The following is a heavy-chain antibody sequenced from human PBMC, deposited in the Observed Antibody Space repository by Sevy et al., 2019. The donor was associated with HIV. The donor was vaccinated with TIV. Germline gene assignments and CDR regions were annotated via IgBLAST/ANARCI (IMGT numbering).Heavy chain of an antibody. D-gene: IGHD4-17*01. CDR1: GGSISSGSYS. CDR2: IYHSGNT. J-gene: IGHJ3*02. CDR3: ARDGGTLTTPGAFDI. Sequence: SETLSLTCTVPGGSISSGSYSWNWIRQPPGKGLEWIGYIYHSGNTYYNPSLKSRLTISVDRSKNQFSLKLSSVTAADTAMYYCARDGGTLTTPGAFDIWGQGTMVTVSS. V-gene: IGHV4-30-2*01.